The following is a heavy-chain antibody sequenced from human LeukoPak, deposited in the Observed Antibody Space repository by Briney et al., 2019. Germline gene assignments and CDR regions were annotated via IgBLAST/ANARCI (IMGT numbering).Heavy chain of an antibody. Sequence: AGGSLRLSCAASGFTFSSYAMSWVRQAPGKGLERVSAISGSGGSTYYADSVKGRFTISRDNSKNTLYLQMNNLRAEDTAVYYCATPGDFWSGYFDYWGQGTLVTVSS. CDR3: ATPGDFWSGYFDY. CDR1: GFTFSSYA. J-gene: IGHJ4*02. CDR2: ISGSGGST. V-gene: IGHV3-23*01. D-gene: IGHD3-3*01.